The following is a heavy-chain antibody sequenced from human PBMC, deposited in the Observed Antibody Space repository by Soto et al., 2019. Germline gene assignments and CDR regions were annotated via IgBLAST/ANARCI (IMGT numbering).Heavy chain of an antibody. CDR2: LSYDGSNK. D-gene: IGHD3-10*01. V-gene: IGHV3-30-3*01. Sequence: GGSLRLSCAASGFTFSSYAMHWVRQAPGKGLEWVAVLSYDGSNKYYADSVKGRFTISRDNPKNTLYLQMNSLRAEDTAVYYCARDGFYYGMDVWGQGTMVTVS. J-gene: IGHJ6*02. CDR1: GFTFSSYA. CDR3: ARDGFYYGMDV.